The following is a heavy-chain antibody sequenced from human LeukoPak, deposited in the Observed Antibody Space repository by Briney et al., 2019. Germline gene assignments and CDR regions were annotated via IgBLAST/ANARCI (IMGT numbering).Heavy chain of an antibody. V-gene: IGHV3-11*01. CDR1: GFTFPNYG. CDR2: TSGVGRSK. D-gene: IGHD4-17*01. CDR3: ARTHGDYFDY. Sequence: PGGSLRLSCAASGFTFPNYGRSWVRQAPGRGLEGVSATSGVGRSKYYADSVKGRFTISRDDAKNSLSLQMSSLSAEAAAVYYLARTHGDYFDYWGRGTLVSVFS. J-gene: IGHJ4*02.